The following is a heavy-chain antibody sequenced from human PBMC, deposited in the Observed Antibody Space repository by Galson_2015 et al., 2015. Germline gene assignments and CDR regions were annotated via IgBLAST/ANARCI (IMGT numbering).Heavy chain of an antibody. D-gene: IGHD4-17*01. V-gene: IGHV3-30*18. Sequence: LRLSCAASGFTFSSYGMHWVRQAPGKGLEWVAVISYDGSNKYYADSVKGRFTIPRDNSKNTLYLQMNSLRAEDTAVYYCAKDYLYGAADYYYYYGMDVWGQGTTVTVSS. CDR3: AKDYLYGAADYYYYYGMDV. CDR2: ISYDGSNK. CDR1: GFTFSSYG. J-gene: IGHJ6*02.